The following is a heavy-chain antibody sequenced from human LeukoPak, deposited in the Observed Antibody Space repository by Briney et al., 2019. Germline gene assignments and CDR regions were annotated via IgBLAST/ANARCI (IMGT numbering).Heavy chain of an antibody. Sequence: GGSLRLSCAASGYTLSSYWMHWVRQAPGKGLVWVSRINGDGSSTPYANSVKGRFTISRDNAKNTLYLQMHSLRADDTAVYYCARGSTSGWPDYFDYWGQGSVVTVSS. D-gene: IGHD6-19*01. CDR3: ARGSTSGWPDYFDY. CDR2: INGDGSST. V-gene: IGHV3-74*01. J-gene: IGHJ4*02. CDR1: GYTLSSYW.